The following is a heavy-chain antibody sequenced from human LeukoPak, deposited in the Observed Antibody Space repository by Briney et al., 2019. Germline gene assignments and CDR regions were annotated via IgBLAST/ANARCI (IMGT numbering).Heavy chain of an antibody. D-gene: IGHD3-10*02. CDR2: IGTSTSYI. CDR3: AELGITMIGGV. V-gene: IGHV3-21*01. J-gene: IGHJ6*04. Sequence: GGSLRLSCAASGFTFSTYIMNWVRQTPGKGLEWVSSIGTSTSYIYYADSVKGRFTISRDNSKNSLYLQMNSLRAEDTAVYYCAELGITMIGGVWGKGTTVTISS. CDR1: GFTFSTYI.